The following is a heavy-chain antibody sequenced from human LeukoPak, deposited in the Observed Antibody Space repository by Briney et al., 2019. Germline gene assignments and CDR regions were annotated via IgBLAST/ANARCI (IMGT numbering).Heavy chain of an antibody. V-gene: IGHV3-7*01. CDR1: GFTFSSYW. Sequence: GGSLRLSCAASGFTFSSYWMSWVRQAPGKGLEWVAKIKQDGSEKYYVDSVRGRFTISRDNAKNSLYLQMNSLRAEDTAVYYCARNGRGYYGSGSYYNPYYFDYWGQGTLVTVSS. CDR3: ARNGRGYYGSGSYYNPYYFDY. D-gene: IGHD3-10*01. CDR2: IKQDGSEK. J-gene: IGHJ4*02.